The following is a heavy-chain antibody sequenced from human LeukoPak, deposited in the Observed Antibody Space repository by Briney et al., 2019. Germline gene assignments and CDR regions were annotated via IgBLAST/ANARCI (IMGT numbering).Heavy chain of an antibody. Sequence: PGGSLRLSCAASGFTLRSYWMHWVRQVPGKGLVWVSRINIDGSITSCADSVKGRFTISRDNAKNTLYLQMNSLRAEDTAVYYCARDSPSMGATIDYWGQGTLVTVSS. CDR2: INIDGSIT. D-gene: IGHD1-26*01. V-gene: IGHV3-74*01. CDR3: ARDSPSMGATIDY. J-gene: IGHJ4*02. CDR1: GFTLRSYW.